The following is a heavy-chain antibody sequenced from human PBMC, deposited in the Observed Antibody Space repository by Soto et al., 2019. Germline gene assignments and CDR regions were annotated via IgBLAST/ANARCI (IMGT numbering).Heavy chain of an antibody. V-gene: IGHV3-7*01. D-gene: IGHD6-6*01. Sequence: EVQLVESGGGLVQPGGSLRLSCGASGFTFSTYWMSWVRQAPGKGLEWVANIKQDGSEKHYVDSVKGRFTISRDNGQNSLYLQMNSLRAEDTAVYYCARDRAAQSYWGQGTLVTVSS. J-gene: IGHJ4*02. CDR2: IKQDGSEK. CDR1: GFTFSTYW. CDR3: ARDRAAQSY.